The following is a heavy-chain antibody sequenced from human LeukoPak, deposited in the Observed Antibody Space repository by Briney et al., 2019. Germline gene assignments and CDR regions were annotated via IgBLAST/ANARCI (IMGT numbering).Heavy chain of an antibody. D-gene: IGHD3-22*01. CDR3: ARGLGWLSAFDI. V-gene: IGHV3-23*01. CDR1: GLSFSSFA. J-gene: IGHJ3*02. Sequence: GGSLRLSCAASGLSFSSFAMSWVRQGPARGLEWVSSIRGNGETFYADSVKGRFTLSSDSSRNTVYFQLNNLRVEDTAIYYCARGLGWLSAFDIWGQGTVVTVSS. CDR2: IRGNGET.